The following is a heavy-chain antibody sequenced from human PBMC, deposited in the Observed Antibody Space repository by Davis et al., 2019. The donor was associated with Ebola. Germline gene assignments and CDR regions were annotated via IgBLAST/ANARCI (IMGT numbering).Heavy chain of an antibody. Sequence: GGSLRLSCAASGFTFSSYAMSWVRKAPGKGLEWVSAISGSGGSTYYADSVKGRFTISRDNSKNTLYLEMNSLRAEDTAVYYCARGARYYESSGCYFDYWGQGTLVTVSS. J-gene: IGHJ4*02. D-gene: IGHD3-22*01. CDR3: ARGARYYESSGCYFDY. CDR2: ISGSGGST. CDR1: GFTFSSYA. V-gene: IGHV3-23*01.